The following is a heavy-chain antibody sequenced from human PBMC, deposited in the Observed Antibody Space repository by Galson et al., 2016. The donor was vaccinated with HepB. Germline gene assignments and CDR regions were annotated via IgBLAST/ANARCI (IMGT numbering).Heavy chain of an antibody. CDR3: ARTPRLYGSSWYFGF. CDR1: GYTFTGWY. V-gene: IGHV1-2*02. D-gene: IGHD6-13*01. Sequence: SVKVSCKASGYTFTGWYMHWVRQAPGQGLEWMGWINPNSGGTNYAQKFQGRVIVTRDTSLNTAYMELSRLRSDDTAMYYCARTPRLYGSSWYFGFWGHGTLVTVSS. J-gene: IGHJ4*01. CDR2: INPNSGGT.